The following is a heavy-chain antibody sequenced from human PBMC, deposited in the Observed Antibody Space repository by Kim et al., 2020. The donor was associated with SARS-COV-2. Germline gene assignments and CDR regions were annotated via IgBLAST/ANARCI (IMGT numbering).Heavy chain of an antibody. J-gene: IGHJ3*02. CDR1: GGSFSGYY. D-gene: IGHD3-10*01. CDR3: ARRKSPRKQYYYGSAGGPRAPGAFDI. V-gene: IGHV4-34*01. Sequence: SETLSLTCAVYGGSFSGYYWSWIRQPPGKGLEWIGEINHSGSTNYNPSLKSRVTISVDTSKNQFSLKLSSVTAADTAVYYCARRKSPRKQYYYGSAGGPRAPGAFDIWGQGTMVTVSS. CDR2: INHSGST.